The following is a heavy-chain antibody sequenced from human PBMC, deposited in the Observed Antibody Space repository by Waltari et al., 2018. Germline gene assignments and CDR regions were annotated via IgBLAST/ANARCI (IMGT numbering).Heavy chain of an antibody. CDR1: GYTFTGHY. V-gene: IGHV1-2*02. D-gene: IGHD2-8*01. Sequence: QVQLVQSGAEVKKPEASVKVSCKAPGYTFTGHYMHWVRQAPGQGLEWMGWSNPNSGGTNYAQKFQGRVTMTRDTSISTAYMELSRLRSDDTAVYYCAREDKGVRCYMDVWGKGTTVTVS. CDR2: SNPNSGGT. CDR3: AREDKGVRCYMDV. J-gene: IGHJ6*03.